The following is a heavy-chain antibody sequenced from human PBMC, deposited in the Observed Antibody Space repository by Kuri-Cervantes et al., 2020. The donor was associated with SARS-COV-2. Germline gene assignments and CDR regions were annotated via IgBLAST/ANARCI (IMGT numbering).Heavy chain of an antibody. D-gene: IGHD3-3*01. CDR3: TTDFWSGYNSYGY. Sequence: ETLSLTCAASGFTFSNAWMNWVRQAPGKGLEWVGRIKSKTDGGTTDYAAPAKGRFTISRDDSKNTLYLQMNSLKTEDTAVYYCTTDFWSGYNSYGYWGQGTLVTVSS. CDR2: IKSKTDGGTT. V-gene: IGHV3-15*07. J-gene: IGHJ4*02. CDR1: GFTFSNAW.